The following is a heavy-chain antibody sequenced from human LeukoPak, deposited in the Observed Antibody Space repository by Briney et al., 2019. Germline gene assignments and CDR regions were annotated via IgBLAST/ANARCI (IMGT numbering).Heavy chain of an antibody. CDR1: GFTFSSYA. CDR2: ISYDGSNK. CDR3: ARGVRIAVAGYIDY. J-gene: IGHJ4*02. V-gene: IGHV3-30*04. D-gene: IGHD6-19*01. Sequence: GGSLRLSCAASGFTFSSYAMHWVRQAPGKGLEWVAAISYDGSNKRYADSVKGRFTISRDNSKNMLYLQMNSLRAEDRTVYYCARGVRIAVAGYIDYWGQGTLVTVSS.